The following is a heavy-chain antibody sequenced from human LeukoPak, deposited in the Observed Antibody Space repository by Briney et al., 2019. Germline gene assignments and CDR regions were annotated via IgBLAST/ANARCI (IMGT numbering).Heavy chain of an antibody. CDR1: GYTFTGYY. J-gene: IGHJ6*03. CDR2: INPNSGGT. CDR3: ARDKDFHYYYMDV. Sequence: RASVKVSCKASGYTFTGYYMHWVRQAPGQGLEWMGWINPNSGGTNYAQKFQGRVTMTRDTSISTAYMELSSLRSDDTAVYYCARDKDFHYYYMDVWGKGTTVTIS. D-gene: IGHD2-15*01. V-gene: IGHV1-2*02.